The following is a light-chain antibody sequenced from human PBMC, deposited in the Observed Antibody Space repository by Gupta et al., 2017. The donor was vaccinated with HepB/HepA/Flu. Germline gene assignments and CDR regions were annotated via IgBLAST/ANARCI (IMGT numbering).Light chain of an antibody. CDR1: SSNFGSNT. CDR2: SKN. V-gene: IGLV1-44*01. Sequence: QSVLTQPPSASRTPGQRVTISCSGSSSNFGSNTVHWYQQLPGTAPKLLIYSKNQRPSGVPDRFSGSKSGTSASLAISGLQSEDEADYYCAAWDDSLNGSVFGGGTKMTVL. J-gene: IGLJ2*01. CDR3: AAWDDSLNGSV.